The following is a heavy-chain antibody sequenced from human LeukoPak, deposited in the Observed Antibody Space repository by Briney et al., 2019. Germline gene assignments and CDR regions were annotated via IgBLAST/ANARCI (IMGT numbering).Heavy chain of an antibody. CDR3: TRSGYRHPYHFDS. CDR2: ISGIGGSI. CDR1: GFTFSSYG. Sequence: GGSLRLSCEASGFTFSSYGMSWVRQAPGKGLEWVSGISGIGGSIYYADSLKGRFPISKDNSKNTMYLQMNSLRVEDTAIYYCTRSGYRHPYHFDSWGQGTLVTVSS. D-gene: IGHD3-22*01. J-gene: IGHJ4*02. V-gene: IGHV3-23*01.